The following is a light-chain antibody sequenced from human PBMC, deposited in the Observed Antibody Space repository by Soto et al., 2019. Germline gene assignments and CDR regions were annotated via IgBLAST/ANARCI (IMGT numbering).Light chain of an antibody. CDR2: EIS. Sequence: QSALTQPPSASGSPGQSVTISCTGTSSDVGGYNYVSWYQQHPGKAPKLILYEISERPSGVPDRFSGSKSGNTASLTVSELQAEDEADYYCSSYAGNNNGVFGTGTKLTVL. V-gene: IGLV2-8*01. CDR3: SSYAGNNNGV. J-gene: IGLJ1*01. CDR1: SSDVGGYNY.